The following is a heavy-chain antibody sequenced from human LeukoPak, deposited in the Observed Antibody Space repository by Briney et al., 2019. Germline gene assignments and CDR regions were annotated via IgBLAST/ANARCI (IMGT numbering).Heavy chain of an antibody. Sequence: GRSLRLSCAASGFTFSSYGMHWVRQAPGKGLEWVAVIWYDGSNKYYADSVKGRFTISRDNSKNTLYLQMNSLRAEDTAVYYCARGSSVGSFDYWGQGTLVTVFS. V-gene: IGHV3-33*01. CDR2: IWYDGSNK. D-gene: IGHD1-26*01. CDR3: ARGSSVGSFDY. J-gene: IGHJ4*02. CDR1: GFTFSSYG.